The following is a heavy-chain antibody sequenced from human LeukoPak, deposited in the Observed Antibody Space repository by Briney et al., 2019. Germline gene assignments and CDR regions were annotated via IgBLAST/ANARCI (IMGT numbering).Heavy chain of an antibody. CDR1: GFTFSSYG. CDR3: AKDPQPSL. J-gene: IGHJ4*02. D-gene: IGHD2-2*01. V-gene: IGHV3-30*18. Sequence: GGSLRLSCAASGFTFSSYGMHWVRQAPGKGLEWVAVISYDGSNKYYADSVKGRFTISRDNSKNTLYLQMNSLRAEDTAVYYCAKDPQPSLWGQGTLVTVSS. CDR2: ISYDGSNK.